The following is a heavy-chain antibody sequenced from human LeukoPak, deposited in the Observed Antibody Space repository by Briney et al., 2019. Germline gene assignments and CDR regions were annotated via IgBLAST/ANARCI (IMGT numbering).Heavy chain of an antibody. J-gene: IGHJ3*02. V-gene: IGHV4-59*01. CDR2: IYYSGST. D-gene: IGHD4-17*01. CDR3: ARARYGDYGFFYAFDI. CDR1: GGSISSYY. Sequence: PSETLSLTCTVSGGSISSYYWGWIRQPPGKGLEWIGYIYYSGSTNYNPSLKSRVTISVDTSKNQFSLKLSSVTAADTAVYYCARARYGDYGFFYAFDIWGQGTMVTVSS.